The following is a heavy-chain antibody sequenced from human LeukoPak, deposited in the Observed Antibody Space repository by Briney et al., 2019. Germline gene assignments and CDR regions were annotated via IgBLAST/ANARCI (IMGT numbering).Heavy chain of an antibody. Sequence: SETLSLTCTVSGGSISSSSYYWGWIRQPPGKGLEWIGSIYYSGSTYYNPSLKSRVTISVDTSKNQFSLKLSSVTAADTAVYYCARGRVVPAAPDAFDIWGQGTMVTVSS. CDR3: ARGRVVPAAPDAFDI. CDR1: GGSISSSSYY. CDR2: IYYSGST. J-gene: IGHJ3*02. V-gene: IGHV4-39*01. D-gene: IGHD2-2*01.